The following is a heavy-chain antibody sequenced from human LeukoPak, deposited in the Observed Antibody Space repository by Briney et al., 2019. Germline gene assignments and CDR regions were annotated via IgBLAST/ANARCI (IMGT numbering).Heavy chain of an antibody. D-gene: IGHD6-13*01. CDR2: IYHSGST. CDR3: AREGHSSSYDY. V-gene: IGHV4-39*07. CDR1: GGSISSSSYY. J-gene: IGHJ4*02. Sequence: SETLSLTCTVSGGSISSSSYYWGWIRQPPGKGLEWIGEIYHSGSTNYNPSLKSRVTISVDKSKNQFSLKLSSVTAADTAVYYCAREGHSSSYDYWGQGTLVTVSS.